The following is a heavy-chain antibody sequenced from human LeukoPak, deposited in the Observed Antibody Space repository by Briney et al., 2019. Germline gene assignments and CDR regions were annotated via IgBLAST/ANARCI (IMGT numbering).Heavy chain of an antibody. D-gene: IGHD4/OR15-4a*01. CDR2: IYYSGTT. CDR3: ARRSLVRTVGYYYGMDV. Sequence: SETLSPTCIVSGGSISSDYWSWIRQPPGKGLEWIGYIYYSGTTNYNPSLKSRATISVDTSKKQFSLKLSSVTAADTAVYYCARRSLVRTVGYYYGMDVWGRGTTVTVSS. CDR1: GGSISSDY. V-gene: IGHV4-59*08. J-gene: IGHJ6*02.